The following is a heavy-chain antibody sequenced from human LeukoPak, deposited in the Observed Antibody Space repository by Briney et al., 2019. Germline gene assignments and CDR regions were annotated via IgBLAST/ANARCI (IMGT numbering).Heavy chain of an antibody. D-gene: IGHD6-19*01. Sequence: AETLSLTCTVSGGSISSYYWSWIRQPPGKGLEWIGYIYYSGSTNYNPSLKSRVTISVETSKNEFSLKLRSVTAADTAVYYCARGTLYRGWSYYLDFWGQGSQVTVSS. V-gene: IGHV4-59*01. CDR3: ARGTLYRGWSYYLDF. CDR1: GGSISSYY. J-gene: IGHJ4*02. CDR2: IYYSGST.